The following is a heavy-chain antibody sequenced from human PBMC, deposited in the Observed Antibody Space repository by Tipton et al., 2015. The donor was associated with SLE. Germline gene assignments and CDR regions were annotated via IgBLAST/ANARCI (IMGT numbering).Heavy chain of an antibody. CDR1: GFTFSIYA. V-gene: IGHV3-30*09. CDR2: ISYDGSNT. Sequence: SLRLSCAASGFTFSIYAMHWVRQAPGKGLEWVAIISYDGSNTYYADSVKGRFAITRDNSKNTLYLQVNSLRAEDTAVYYCARDGGLMVRGVHLDYWGQGTLVTVSS. D-gene: IGHD3-10*01. J-gene: IGHJ4*02. CDR3: ARDGGLMVRGVHLDY.